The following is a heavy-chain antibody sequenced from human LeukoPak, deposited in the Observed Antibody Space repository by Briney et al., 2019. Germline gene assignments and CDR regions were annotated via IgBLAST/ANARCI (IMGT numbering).Heavy chain of an antibody. V-gene: IGHV4-38-2*02. CDR3: AKEDRHASGWYGKAFET. CDR1: GFSLRSGSH. D-gene: IGHD6-19*01. J-gene: IGHJ3*02. CDR2: IFHRGTT. Sequence: SSETLSLTRNVSGFSLRSGSHWAWIRQSPGTGLEWNGSIFHRGTTYYNPSLKSRVILSVDPSQNQFSLKVSSVTATDTAVYYCAKEDRHASGWYGKAFETWGQGTMVTVSS.